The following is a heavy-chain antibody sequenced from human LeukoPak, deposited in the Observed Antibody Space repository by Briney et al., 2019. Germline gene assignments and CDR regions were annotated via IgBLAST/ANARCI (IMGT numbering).Heavy chain of an antibody. CDR1: GGTFSIYA. V-gene: IGHV1-69*04. CDR2: IIPILGIA. D-gene: IGHD5-18*01. CDR3: AGTYWIQLWLKPVFDY. Sequence: GASVKVSCKASGGTFSIYAISWVRQAPGQGLEWMGRIIPILGIANYAQKFQGRVTITADKSTSTAYMELSSLRSEDTAVYYCAGTYWIQLWLKPVFDYWGQGTLVTVSS. J-gene: IGHJ4*02.